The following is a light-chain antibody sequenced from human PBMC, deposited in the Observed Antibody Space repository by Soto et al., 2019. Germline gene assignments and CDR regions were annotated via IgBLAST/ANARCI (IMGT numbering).Light chain of an antibody. CDR1: RTIYTY. CDR3: QQYNSYSRT. CDR2: FAS. J-gene: IGKJ1*01. V-gene: IGKV1-16*01. Sequence: DNQMTHSASSLSASVGDSVTITCRASRTIYTYLNWYQQKPGRAPKPLISFASSLQSGVPSRFSGSGSGTEFTLTISSLQPDDCATYYCQQYNSYSRTFGQGTKVDIK.